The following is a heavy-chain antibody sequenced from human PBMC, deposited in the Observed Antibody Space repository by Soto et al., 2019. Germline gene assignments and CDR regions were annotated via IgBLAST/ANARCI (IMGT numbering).Heavy chain of an antibody. J-gene: IGHJ4*02. CDR3: ARVVSNYDYVWGSYRYGRFDY. CDR2: INHSGST. Sequence: SETLSLTCAVYGGSFSGYYWSWIRQPPGKGLEWIGEINHSGSTNYNPSLKSRVTISVDTSKNQFSLKLSSVTAADTAVYYCARVVSNYDYVWGSYRYGRFDYWGQGTLVTVSS. D-gene: IGHD3-16*02. V-gene: IGHV4-34*01. CDR1: GGSFSGYY.